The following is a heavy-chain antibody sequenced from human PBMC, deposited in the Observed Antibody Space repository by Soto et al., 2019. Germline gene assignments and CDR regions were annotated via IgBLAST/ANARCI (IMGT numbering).Heavy chain of an antibody. CDR2: INHVGGT. Sequence: LALTCAVYGGFLSESYWTWIRQPPGKGLEWIGEINHVGGTNYNPSLKSRVTMSVDTSQNQFSLRLISVTAADTAMYFCVRIRYQLPSSVLWLDPWGQGTPVTVSS. J-gene: IGHJ5*02. V-gene: IGHV4-34*01. CDR3: VRIRYQLPSSVLWLDP. D-gene: IGHD3-16*01. CDR1: GGFLSESY.